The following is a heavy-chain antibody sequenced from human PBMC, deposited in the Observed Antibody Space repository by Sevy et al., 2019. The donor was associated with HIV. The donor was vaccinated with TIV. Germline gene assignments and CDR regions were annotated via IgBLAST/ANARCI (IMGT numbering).Heavy chain of an antibody. Sequence: ASVKVSCKASGYTFSSYGISWVRQAPGQGLEWMGWITPSSGKTQLAQTFQDRVTLTTDTSSRTAYMGVKGLRSDDTAVYFCARDGTKYYHDGTPMESFDYWGQGSLVTVSS. D-gene: IGHD3-22*01. CDR2: ITPSSGKT. CDR1: GYTFSSYG. J-gene: IGHJ4*02. CDR3: ARDGTKYYHDGTPMESFDY. V-gene: IGHV1-18*01.